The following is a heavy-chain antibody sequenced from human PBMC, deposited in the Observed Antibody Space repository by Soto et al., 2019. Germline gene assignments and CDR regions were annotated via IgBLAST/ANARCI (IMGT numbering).Heavy chain of an antibody. J-gene: IGHJ5*02. Sequence: QRQLQESGSGLVKPSQTLSLTCAVSCGSISSCGYSWSWIRQPPGKGLEWIGYIYHSGSTYYNPSLKSRVTISVDRSKNQFSLKLSSVTAADTAVYYCARVPDRWGQGTLVTVSS. D-gene: IGHD2-2*01. CDR2: IYHSGST. CDR3: ARVPDR. CDR1: CGSISSCGYS. V-gene: IGHV4-30-2*01.